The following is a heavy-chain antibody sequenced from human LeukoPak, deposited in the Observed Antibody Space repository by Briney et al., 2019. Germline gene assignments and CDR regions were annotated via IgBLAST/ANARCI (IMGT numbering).Heavy chain of an antibody. CDR3: ARGTDIILMVYAGYFDC. Sequence: GGSLRLSCEASGFSLSSHPMHWVRQTPGKGLEWVAVISSHGTSKHFADSVKGRFTIFRDDSKNTLYLEMSSLRADDTAVYYCARGTDIILMVYAGYFDCWGQGALVTVSS. CDR2: ISSHGTSK. D-gene: IGHD2-8*01. V-gene: IGHV3-30*15. J-gene: IGHJ4*02. CDR1: GFSLSSHP.